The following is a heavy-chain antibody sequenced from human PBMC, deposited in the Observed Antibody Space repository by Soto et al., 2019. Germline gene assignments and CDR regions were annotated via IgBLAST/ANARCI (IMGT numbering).Heavy chain of an antibody. Sequence: SETLSLTCTVSRGSISGHCWSGIRQPTGKGLEWIGYIYSIGSTNYNPSLKSRVTISVDTSKNQFSLKLSSVNAADTAVYYCARVRSSGWYFDYWGQGTLVTVSS. CDR3: ARVRSSGWYFDY. V-gene: IGHV4-59*11. D-gene: IGHD6-19*01. J-gene: IGHJ4*02. CDR1: RGSISGHC. CDR2: IYSIGST.